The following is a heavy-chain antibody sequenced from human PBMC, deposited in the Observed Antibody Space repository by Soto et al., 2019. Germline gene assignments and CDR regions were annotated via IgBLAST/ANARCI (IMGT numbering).Heavy chain of an antibody. Sequence: GSLRLSCAASGFTFSGSAMHWVRQASGKGLEWVGRIRSKANSYATAYAASVKGRFTISRDDSKNTAYLQMNSLKTEDTAVYYCTPTVTTALVDYWGQGTLVTVSS. CDR3: TPTVTTALVDY. CDR1: GFTFSGSA. D-gene: IGHD4-17*01. CDR2: IRSKANSYAT. J-gene: IGHJ4*02. V-gene: IGHV3-73*01.